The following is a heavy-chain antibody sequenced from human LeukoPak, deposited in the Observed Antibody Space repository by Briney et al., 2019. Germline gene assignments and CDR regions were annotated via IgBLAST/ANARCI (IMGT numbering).Heavy chain of an antibody. V-gene: IGHV4-30-4*01. CDR3: ARGRGYSYGLFDY. D-gene: IGHD5-18*01. CDR2: LYYSGST. CDR1: GGSISSGDYY. Sequence: PSQTLSLTCTVSGGSISSGDYYWSWIRQPPGKGLEWIGYLYYSGSTYYNPSLKSRVTISVDTSKNQFSLKLSSVTAADTAVYYCARGRGYSYGLFDYWGQGTLVTVSS. J-gene: IGHJ4*02.